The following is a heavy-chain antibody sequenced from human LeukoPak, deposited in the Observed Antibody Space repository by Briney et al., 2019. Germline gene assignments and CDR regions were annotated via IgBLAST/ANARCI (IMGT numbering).Heavy chain of an antibody. D-gene: IGHD3-22*01. CDR1: GFTFSSYS. V-gene: IGHV3-48*04. Sequence: PGGSLRLSCAASGFTFSSYSMNWVRQAPGKGLEWVSYITAGSSTTYYADSVKGRFTVSRDNAKNSLYLQMNSLRAEDTAMYYCARGDSDMDVWGKGTTVTVSS. CDR2: ITAGSSTT. J-gene: IGHJ6*03. CDR3: ARGDSDMDV.